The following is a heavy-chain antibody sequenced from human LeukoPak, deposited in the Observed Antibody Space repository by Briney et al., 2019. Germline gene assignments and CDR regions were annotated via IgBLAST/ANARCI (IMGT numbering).Heavy chain of an antibody. D-gene: IGHD3-22*01. J-gene: IGHJ3*02. Sequence: PGGSLRLSCAASGFTFSSYAMSWVRQAPGKGLEWVSAISGSGGSTYYADSVKGRFTISRDNSKNTLYLQMNSLRAEDTAVYYCAKGRSKRLDYYDSSGYRDAFDIWGQGTMVTVSS. CDR3: AKGRSKRLDYYDSSGYRDAFDI. V-gene: IGHV3-23*01. CDR2: ISGSGGST. CDR1: GFTFSSYA.